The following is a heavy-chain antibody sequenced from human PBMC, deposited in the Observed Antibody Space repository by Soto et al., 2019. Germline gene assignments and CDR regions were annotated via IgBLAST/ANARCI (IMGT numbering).Heavy chain of an antibody. Sequence: SVKVSCKASGGTFSSYTISWVRQAPGQGLEWMGRIIPILGIANYAQKFQGRVTITADKSTSTAYMELSSLRSEDTAVYYCARSFYSGYAYFDYWGQGTLVTVSS. CDR1: GGTFSSYT. CDR2: IIPILGIA. CDR3: ARSFYSGYAYFDY. J-gene: IGHJ4*02. V-gene: IGHV1-69*02. D-gene: IGHD5-12*01.